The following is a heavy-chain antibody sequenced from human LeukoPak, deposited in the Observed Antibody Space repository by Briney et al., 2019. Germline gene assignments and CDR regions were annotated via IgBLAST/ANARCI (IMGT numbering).Heavy chain of an antibody. CDR2: ISYDGSNK. D-gene: IGHD1-1*01. J-gene: IGHJ3*02. V-gene: IGHV3-30*04. CDR3: ARVFQLAEDAFDI. Sequence: PGGSLRLSCAASGFTFSSYAMHWVRQAPGKGLEWVAVISYDGSNKYYADSVKGRFTISRDNSKNTPYLQMNSLRAEDTAVYYCARVFQLAEDAFDIWGQGTMVTVSS. CDR1: GFTFSSYA.